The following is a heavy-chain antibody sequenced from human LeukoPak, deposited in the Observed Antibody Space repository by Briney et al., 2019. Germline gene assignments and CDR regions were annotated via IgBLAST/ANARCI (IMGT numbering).Heavy chain of an antibody. CDR3: ARGTGIAVAGCSDY. J-gene: IGHJ4*02. Sequence: PGGSLRLSCAASRFTFSSYSMNWVRQAPGKGLEWVSSISSSSSYIYYADSVKGRFTISRDNAKNSLYLQMNSLRAEDTAVYYCARGTGIAVAGCSDYWGQGTLATVSS. CDR1: RFTFSSYS. D-gene: IGHD6-19*01. CDR2: ISSSSSYI. V-gene: IGHV3-21*01.